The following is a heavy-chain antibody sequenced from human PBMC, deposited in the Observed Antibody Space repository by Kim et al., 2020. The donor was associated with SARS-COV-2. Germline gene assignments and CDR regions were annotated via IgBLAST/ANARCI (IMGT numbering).Heavy chain of an antibody. D-gene: IGHD3-16*01. CDR3: AEDIGGGLTFEGGM. J-gene: IGHJ6*01. CDR1: GFIFSNHD. Sequence: GGSLRLSCAASGFIFSNHDMSWVRQAPGKGLEWVSVIGGSGASKSYAAAVSSRFTVSGDNYKNMLLQQNRRLAAEATAVYYCAEDIGGGLTFEGGM. CDR2: IGGSGASK. V-gene: IGHV3-23*01.